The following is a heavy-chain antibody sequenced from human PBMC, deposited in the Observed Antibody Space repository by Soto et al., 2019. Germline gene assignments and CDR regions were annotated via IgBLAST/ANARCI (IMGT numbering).Heavy chain of an antibody. D-gene: IGHD3-10*01. J-gene: IGHJ6*02. CDR1: GYSFTTYW. Sequence: EVQLVQSGAEVKEPGESLKISCKGSGYSFTTYWIGWVPQMPGKGLEWMGIIYPGDSDTRYSPSFQGQVTISADKSISTAYLQWSSLKASDTAMYYCARAMVRGKNYYGVDVWGQGTTVTVSS. CDR3: ARAMVRGKNYYGVDV. V-gene: IGHV5-51*03. CDR2: IYPGDSDT.